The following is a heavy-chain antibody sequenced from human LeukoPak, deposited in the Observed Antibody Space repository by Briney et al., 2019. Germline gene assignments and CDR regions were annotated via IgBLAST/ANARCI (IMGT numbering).Heavy chain of an antibody. CDR1: GFTFSSYS. D-gene: IGHD3-10*01. CDR3: AKGPRRYYGSGSYAPGDY. Sequence: PGGSLRLSCAASGFTFSSYSMNWVRQAPGKGLEWVSSISSSSSYIYYADSVKGRFTISRDNSKNTLYLQMNSLRAEDTAVYYCAKGPRRYYGSGSYAPGDYWGQGTLVTVSS. CDR2: ISSSSSYI. V-gene: IGHV3-21*04. J-gene: IGHJ4*02.